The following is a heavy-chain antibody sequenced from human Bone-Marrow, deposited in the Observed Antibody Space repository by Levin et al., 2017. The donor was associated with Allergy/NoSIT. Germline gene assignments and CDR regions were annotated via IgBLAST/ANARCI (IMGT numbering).Heavy chain of an antibody. CDR2: IYAGDSDT. Sequence: GASVKVSCKASGYSFGNYWIGWVRQMPGKGLEWMGIIYAGDSDTRYNPSFQGQVTISVDKSIRTAYLQWGSLKASDTAIYYCARPAYTGDLWHFDLWGRGTQVTVSS. CDR3: ARPAYTGDLWHFDL. D-gene: IGHD7-27*01. CDR1: GYSFGNYW. J-gene: IGHJ2*01. V-gene: IGHV5-51*01.